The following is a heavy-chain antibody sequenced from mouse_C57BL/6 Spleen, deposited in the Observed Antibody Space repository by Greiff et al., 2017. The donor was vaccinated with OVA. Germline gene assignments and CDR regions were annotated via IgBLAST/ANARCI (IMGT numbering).Heavy chain of an antibody. CDR1: GYTFTSYW. CDR3: ARLLDWYFDV. Sequence: VQLQQSGAELAKPGASVKLSCKASGYTFTSYWMHWVKQRPGQGLEWIGYINPSSGYTKYNQKFKDKATLTADKPSSTAYMQLSSLTYEDSAVYYCARLLDWYFDVWGTGTTVTVSS. J-gene: IGHJ1*03. CDR2: INPSSGYT. V-gene: IGHV1-7*01.